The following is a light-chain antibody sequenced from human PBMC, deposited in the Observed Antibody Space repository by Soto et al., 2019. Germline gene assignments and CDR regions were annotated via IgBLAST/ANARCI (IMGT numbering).Light chain of an antibody. Sequence: DIQMTQSPSSLSAPIGDRLTITCRASQSIGRYLNWYQQKPGKAPKLLIFNAASLQSGVPSRFSGSGSGTDFTLTISSLQPEDFASYYCQQSYTIPITFGGGTKVETK. CDR3: QQSYTIPIT. CDR2: NAA. V-gene: IGKV1-39*01. CDR1: QSIGRY. J-gene: IGKJ4*01.